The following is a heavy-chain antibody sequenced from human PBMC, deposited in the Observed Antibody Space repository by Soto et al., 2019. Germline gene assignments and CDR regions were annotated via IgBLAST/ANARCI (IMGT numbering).Heavy chain of an antibody. CDR2: ISSNGGST. Sequence: GGSLRLSCSASGFTFSSYAMHWVRQAPGKGLEYVSAISSNGGSTYYADSVKGRFTISRDNSKNTLYLQMSSLRAEDTAVYYCVKGYYDSSGYSVPVYYYGMDVWGQGTTVTVSS. J-gene: IGHJ6*02. D-gene: IGHD3-22*01. CDR3: VKGYYDSSGYSVPVYYYGMDV. CDR1: GFTFSSYA. V-gene: IGHV3-64D*08.